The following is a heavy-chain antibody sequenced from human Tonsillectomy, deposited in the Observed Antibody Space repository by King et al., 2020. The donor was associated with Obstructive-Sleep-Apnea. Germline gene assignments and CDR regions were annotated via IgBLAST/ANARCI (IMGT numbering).Heavy chain of an antibody. D-gene: IGHD5-18*01. J-gene: IGHJ3*02. CDR1: GYSISSGYY. Sequence: LQESGPGLVKPSETLSLTCTVSGYSISSGYYWGWIRQPPGKGLEWIGSIYHSGSTYYNPSLKSRVTISVDTSKTQFSLKLSSVTAADTAVYYCARDLLKSGYSYGTDAFDIWGQGTMVTVSS. CDR3: ARDLLKSGYSYGTDAFDI. CDR2: IYHSGST. V-gene: IGHV4-38-2*02.